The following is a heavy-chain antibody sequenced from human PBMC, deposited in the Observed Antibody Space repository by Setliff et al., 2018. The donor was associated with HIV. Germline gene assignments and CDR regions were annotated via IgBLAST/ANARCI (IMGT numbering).Heavy chain of an antibody. CDR3: ARLIKHYDFWSGYYGAYYYYMDV. D-gene: IGHD3-3*01. J-gene: IGHJ6*03. Sequence: ASVKVSCKASDYTFTSYGISWVRQAPGQGLEWMGWISAYNGNTNYAQKFQGRVTMTTDTYTSTAYMDLRSLRSDYTAVYYCARLIKHYDFWSGYYGAYYYYMDVWGTGTTVTVSS. V-gene: IGHV1-18*01. CDR1: DYTFTSYG. CDR2: ISAYNGNT.